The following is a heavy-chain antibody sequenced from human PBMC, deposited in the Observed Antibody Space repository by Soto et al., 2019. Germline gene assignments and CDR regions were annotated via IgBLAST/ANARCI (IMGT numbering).Heavy chain of an antibody. V-gene: IGHV1-58*01. J-gene: IGHJ6*04. D-gene: IGHD1-26*01. CDR1: GFTFTSSA. Sequence: SVKVSCKASGFTFTSSAVQWVRQARGQRLEWIGWIVVGSGNTNYAQKFQERVTITRDMSTSTAYMELSSLRSEDTAVYYCAAVVGATTYYYYGMDVWGKGTTVTVSS. CDR2: IVVGSGNT. CDR3: AAVVGATTYYYYGMDV.